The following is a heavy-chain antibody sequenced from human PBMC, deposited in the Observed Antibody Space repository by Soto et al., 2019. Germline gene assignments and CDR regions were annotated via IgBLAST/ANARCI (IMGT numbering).Heavy chain of an antibody. CDR1: GFTFSSYS. J-gene: IGHJ5*02. Sequence: VQLVESGGGVVQPGRSLRLSCAASGFTFSSYSMNWVRQAPGKGLEWVSSISSSSSYIYYADSVKGRFTISRDNAKNSLYLQMNSLRAEDTAVYYCARDSSSSFHWFDPWGQGTLVTVSS. D-gene: IGHD6-6*01. CDR3: ARDSSSSFHWFDP. CDR2: ISSSSSYI. V-gene: IGHV3-21*01.